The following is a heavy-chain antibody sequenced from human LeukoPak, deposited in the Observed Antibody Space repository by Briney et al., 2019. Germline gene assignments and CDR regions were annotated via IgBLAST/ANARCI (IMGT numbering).Heavy chain of an antibody. D-gene: IGHD3-22*01. CDR1: GGSISSGSYY. CDR2: IYTSGST. CDR3: ARGDYYDTNSYYFDY. J-gene: IGHJ4*02. Sequence: SETLSLTCTVSGGSISSGSYYWSWIRQRAGKGLEWIGRIYTSGSTNYNPSLKSRVTISLDTSRNQLSLKLSSVTATATAVYYCARGDYYDTNSYYFDYWGQGTLVTVSS. V-gene: IGHV4-61*02.